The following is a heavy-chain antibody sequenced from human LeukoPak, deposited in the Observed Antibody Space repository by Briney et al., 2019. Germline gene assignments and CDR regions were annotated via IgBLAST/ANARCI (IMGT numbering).Heavy chain of an antibody. J-gene: IGHJ4*02. D-gene: IGHD6-13*01. CDR2: IYNSGST. CDR3: ARVDSSSWYDHFYFDY. CDR1: GGSISSGGYY. V-gene: IGHV4-31*03. Sequence: SETLSLTCTGSGGSISSGGYYWSWIRQHPGKGLEWIGYIYNSGSTYYNPSLKSRVTISVDTSKNQFSLKLSSVTAADTAVYYCARVDSSSWYDHFYFDYWGQGTLVTVSS.